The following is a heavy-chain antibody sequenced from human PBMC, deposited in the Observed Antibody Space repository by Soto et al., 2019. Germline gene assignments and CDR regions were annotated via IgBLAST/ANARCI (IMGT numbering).Heavy chain of an antibody. J-gene: IGHJ4*02. CDR3: ARGAIYGDYADFDY. V-gene: IGHV4-59*12. CDR2: IYYSGST. D-gene: IGHD4-17*01. Sequence: SETLSLTCTVSGDSISSYYWSWIRQPPGKGLEYIGYIYYSGSTNYNPSLKSRVTISVDTSKNQFSLKLSSVTAADTAVYYCARGAIYGDYADFDYWGQGTLVTVSS. CDR1: GDSISSYY.